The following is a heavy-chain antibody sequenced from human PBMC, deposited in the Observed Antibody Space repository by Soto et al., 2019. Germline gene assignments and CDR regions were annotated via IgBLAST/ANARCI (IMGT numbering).Heavy chain of an antibody. Sequence: GGSLRLCCAGSGFIFSNSAFHWVRQAPGKGLEWVALISYDGNNKYYADSVKGRFTISRDNSKNTLYLQMHSLRADDTAVYYCAREVASYDRSGFFDYWGQGA. V-gene: IGHV3-30-3*01. D-gene: IGHD3-22*01. J-gene: IGHJ4*02. CDR2: ISYDGNNK. CDR3: AREVASYDRSGFFDY. CDR1: GFIFSNSA.